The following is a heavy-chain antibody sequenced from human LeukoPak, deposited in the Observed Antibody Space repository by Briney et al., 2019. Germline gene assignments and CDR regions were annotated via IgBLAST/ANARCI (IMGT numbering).Heavy chain of an antibody. Sequence: ASETLSLTCTVSGGSISSYYWSWIRQPPGKGLEWSGYIYYSGSTNYNPSLKSRVTISVDPSKNQFSLKLSSVTAADTAVYYCARDRRYSYGYDYWGQGTLVTVSS. CDR3: ARDRRYSYGYDY. D-gene: IGHD5-18*01. V-gene: IGHV4-59*01. CDR2: IYYSGST. J-gene: IGHJ4*02. CDR1: GGSISSYY.